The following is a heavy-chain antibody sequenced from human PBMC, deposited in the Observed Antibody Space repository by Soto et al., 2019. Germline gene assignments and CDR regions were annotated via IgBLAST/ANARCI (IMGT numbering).Heavy chain of an antibody. V-gene: IGHV4-4*07. D-gene: IGHD2-15*01. Sequence: PSETLSLTCTVSGGSISSYYWSWIRQPAGKGLEWIGRIYTSGSTNYNPSLKSRVTMSVDTSKNQFSLKLSSVTAADTAVYYCARDGGYCSGGSCYFSLQYYYYGMDVWGQGTTVTVS. CDR3: ARDGGYCSGGSCYFSLQYYYYGMDV. J-gene: IGHJ6*02. CDR2: IYTSGST. CDR1: GGSISSYY.